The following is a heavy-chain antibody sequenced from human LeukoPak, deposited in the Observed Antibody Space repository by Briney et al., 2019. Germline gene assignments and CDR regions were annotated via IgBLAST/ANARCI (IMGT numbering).Heavy chain of an antibody. Sequence: GASVKVSCKASGYTFIGYGINWVRQAPGQGLEWMGRIIPILGIANYAQKFQGRVTITADKSTSTAYMELSSLRSEDTAVYYCARGSVKIDAFDIWGQGTMVTVSS. CDR1: GYTFIGYG. CDR2: IIPILGIA. V-gene: IGHV1-69*04. CDR3: ARGSVKIDAFDI. J-gene: IGHJ3*02.